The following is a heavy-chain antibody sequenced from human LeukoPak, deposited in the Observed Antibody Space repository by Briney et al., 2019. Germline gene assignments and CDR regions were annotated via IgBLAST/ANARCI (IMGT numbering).Heavy chain of an antibody. CDR2: INHSGRT. CDR3: ARGATRSPSRVPAYYYYMDV. CDR1: GGSFSGSY. V-gene: IGHV4-34*01. J-gene: IGHJ6*03. Sequence: HPSETLSLTCAVYGGSFSGSYCSSIRQPPGKGLEWMGEINHSGRTNYNPSLKSRVTISVDTSKNQFSLKLSSVTAADTAVYYCARGATRSPSRVPAYYYYMDVWGKGTTVTVSS. D-gene: IGHD2-2*01.